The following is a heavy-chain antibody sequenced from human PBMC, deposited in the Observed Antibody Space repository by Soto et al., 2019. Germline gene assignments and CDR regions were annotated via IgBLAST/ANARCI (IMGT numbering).Heavy chain of an antibody. J-gene: IGHJ3*02. V-gene: IGHV1-69*06. Sequence: GASVKVSCKASGGTFSSYAISWVRQAPGQGLEWMGGIIPIFGTANYAQKFQGRVTITADKSTSTAYMELSSLRSEDTAVYYCARGGSGYLSSDAFGIWGQGTMVTVSS. CDR2: IIPIFGTA. CDR3: ARGGSGYLSSDAFGI. D-gene: IGHD3-22*01. CDR1: GGTFSSYA.